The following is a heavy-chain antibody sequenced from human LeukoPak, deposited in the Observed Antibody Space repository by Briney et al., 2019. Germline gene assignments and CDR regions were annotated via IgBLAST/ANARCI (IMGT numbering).Heavy chain of an antibody. J-gene: IGHJ5*02. CDR1: GYTFTSYD. CDR3: ARHGGGYSYALKWFDP. D-gene: IGHD5-18*01. CDR2: MNPNSGNT. V-gene: IGHV1-8*01. Sequence: HRASVKVSCKASGYTFTSYDINWVRQATGQGLEWMGWMNPNSGNTGYAQKSQGRVTMTRNTSISTAYMGLSSLRSEDTAVYYCARHGGGYSYALKWFDPWGQGTLVTVSS.